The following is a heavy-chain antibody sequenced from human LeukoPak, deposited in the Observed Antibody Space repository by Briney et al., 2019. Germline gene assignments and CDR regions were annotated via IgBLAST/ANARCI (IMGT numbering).Heavy chain of an antibody. CDR2: IIPIFGTA. CDR3: ASRRTSHCSSTSCYTQANYYYYYMDV. Sequence: SVKVSCKASGYTFTSYYMHWVRQAPGQGLEWMGGIIPIFGTANYAQKFQGRVTITADESTSTAYMELSSLTSEDTAVYYCASRRTSHCSSTSCYTQANYYYYYMDVWGKGTTVTVSS. CDR1: GYTFTSYY. J-gene: IGHJ6*03. V-gene: IGHV1-69*13. D-gene: IGHD2-2*02.